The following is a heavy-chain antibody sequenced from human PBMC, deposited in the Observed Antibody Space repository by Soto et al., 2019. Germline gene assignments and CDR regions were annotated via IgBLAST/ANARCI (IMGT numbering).Heavy chain of an antibody. CDR3: ARLGEYYQSLDP. D-gene: IGHD2-2*01. Sequence: SETLSLTCSVSRDSISTSTYYWGWIRQPPGKGLEWIGSIFYSGSTYYNPSLKSRVTISVDRSKNQFSLKLSSVTASDTAVYYCARLGEYYQSLDPWGQGTLVTVSS. CDR1: RDSISTSTYY. V-gene: IGHV4-39*07. CDR2: IFYSGST. J-gene: IGHJ5*02.